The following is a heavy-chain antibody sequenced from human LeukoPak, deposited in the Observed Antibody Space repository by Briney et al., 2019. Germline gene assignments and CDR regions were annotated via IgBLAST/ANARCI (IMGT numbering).Heavy chain of an antibody. V-gene: IGHV3-7*01. Sequence: GGSLTLSCAASGFTLSNYGLHWVRQAPGKGLEWVANIKQDGSEAYYVDSVKGRFTVSRDNAKNSLYLQLNSLGAEDTAVYYCATRYCTIPACRASSYHCMDNWGKGTTVTVSS. J-gene: IGHJ6*03. CDR3: ATRYCTIPACRASSYHCMDN. D-gene: IGHD2-8*01. CDR2: IKQDGSEA. CDR1: GFTLSNYG.